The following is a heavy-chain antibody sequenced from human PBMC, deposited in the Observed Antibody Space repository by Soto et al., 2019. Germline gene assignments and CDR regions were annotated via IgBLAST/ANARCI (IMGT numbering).Heavy chain of an antibody. CDR1: GYPFTSYD. J-gene: IGHJ6*02. D-gene: IGHD3-9*01. CDR2: MNPNSGNT. CDR3: ARGWKRYFGWSHYSHHGMDV. Sequence: GGSVKVSCKASGYPFTSYDINLVRQATGQGLEWMGWMNPNSGNTGYAQKFQGRVTMTRNTSISTAYMELSSLRSEDTAVYYCARGWKRYFGWSHYSHHGMDVWGHGTTVTVSS. V-gene: IGHV1-8*01.